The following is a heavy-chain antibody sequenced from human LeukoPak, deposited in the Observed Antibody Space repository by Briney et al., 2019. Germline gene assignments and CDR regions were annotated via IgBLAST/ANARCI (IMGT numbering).Heavy chain of an antibody. CDR2: MNPNSGNT. CDR3: ARGAYYDFWSGYPGWVRNAFDI. CDR1: GYTFTSYD. J-gene: IGHJ3*02. Sequence: RASVKVSCKASGYTFTSYDINWVRQATGQGLEWMGWMNPNSGNTGNAQKFQGRVTMTRNTSISTAYMELSSLRSEDTAVYYCARGAYYDFWSGYPGWVRNAFDIWGQGTMVTVSS. D-gene: IGHD3-3*01. V-gene: IGHV1-8*01.